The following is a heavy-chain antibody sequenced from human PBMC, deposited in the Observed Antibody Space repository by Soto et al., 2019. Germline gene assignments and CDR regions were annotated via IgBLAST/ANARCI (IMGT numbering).Heavy chain of an antibody. J-gene: IGHJ4*02. Sequence: EVQLLESGGGLVQPGGSLRLSCAASGFTFRSYAMSWVRQAPGQGLEWVSAISGSGGSTYYADSVKGRFTISRDNSKNTLYLQMNSLRAEDTAVYYCAKDHRLAYYDFWSGYYPDYWGQGTLVTVSS. D-gene: IGHD3-3*01. V-gene: IGHV3-23*01. CDR3: AKDHRLAYYDFWSGYYPDY. CDR2: ISGSGGST. CDR1: GFTFRSYA.